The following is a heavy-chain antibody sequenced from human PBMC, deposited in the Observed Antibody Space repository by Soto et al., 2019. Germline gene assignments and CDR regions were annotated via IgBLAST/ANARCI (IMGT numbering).Heavy chain of an antibody. V-gene: IGHV3-53*01. Sequence: EVQLVESGGCLIQPGGSRRLSCAASGFTVSSNDMSWVRQAPGKGLEWVSVIYSGGSTYYADSVKGRFTISRDNSKNTLYLQMNSLRAEDTAVYYCARATVTTTWYFDLWGRGTLVTVSS. CDR2: IYSGGST. J-gene: IGHJ2*01. D-gene: IGHD4-17*01. CDR3: ARATVTTTWYFDL. CDR1: GFTVSSND.